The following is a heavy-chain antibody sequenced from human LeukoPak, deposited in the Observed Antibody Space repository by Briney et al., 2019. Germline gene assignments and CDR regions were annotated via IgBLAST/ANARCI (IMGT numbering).Heavy chain of an antibody. J-gene: IGHJ6*03. CDR2: IYYSGST. CDR3: ARATSGYDTYYYYYYMDV. D-gene: IGHD5-12*01. CDR1: GGSISSYH. V-gene: IGHV4-59*01. Sequence: SETLSLTCTVSGGSISSYHWSWIRQPPGKGLEWIGYIYYSGSTNYNPSLKSRVTISVDTSKNQFSLKLSSVTAADTAVYYCARATSGYDTYYYYYYMDVWGKGTTVTVSS.